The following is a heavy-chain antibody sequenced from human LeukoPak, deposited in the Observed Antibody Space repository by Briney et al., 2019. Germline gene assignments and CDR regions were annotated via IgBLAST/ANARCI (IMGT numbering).Heavy chain of an antibody. Sequence: SETLSLTCTVSGGSISSSSYYWGWIRHPPGKGLGWIGVIYYSGSTYSNPSLKSRVTIYVDTSKNKFSLKLSSVTAADTAVYYCASFYCSGGSCYQYYYYYYMDVWGKGTTVTISS. CDR2: IYYSGST. CDR3: ASFYCSGGSCYQYYYYYYMDV. V-gene: IGHV4-39*01. CDR1: GGSISSSSYY. J-gene: IGHJ6*03. D-gene: IGHD2-15*01.